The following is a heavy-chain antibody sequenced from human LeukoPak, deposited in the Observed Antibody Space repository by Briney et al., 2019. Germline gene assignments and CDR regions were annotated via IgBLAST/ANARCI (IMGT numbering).Heavy chain of an antibody. V-gene: IGHV1-3*01. CDR1: GYTFTSYA. Sequence: ASVKVSCKASGYTFTSYAMHWVRQAPGQRLEWMGWINAGNGNTKYSQKFQGRVTITRDTSASTAYMELSSLRSEDTAVYYCARDRKLYSGSYPVYYYYGMDVWGQGTTVTVSS. D-gene: IGHD1-26*01. CDR3: ARDRKLYSGSYPVYYYYGMDV. CDR2: INAGNGNT. J-gene: IGHJ6*02.